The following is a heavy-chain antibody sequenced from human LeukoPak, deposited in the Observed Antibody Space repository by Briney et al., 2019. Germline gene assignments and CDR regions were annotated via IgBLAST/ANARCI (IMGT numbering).Heavy chain of an antibody. J-gene: IGHJ4*02. V-gene: IGHV4-30-2*01. D-gene: IGHD1-26*01. Sequence: SQILSLTCAVSGGSISSGGYSWSRIRQPPGKGLEWIGYIYHSGSTYYNPSLKGRVTISVDRSKNQFSLKLSSVTAADTAVYYCARTLVGATGVYFDYWGQGTLVTVSS. CDR2: IYHSGST. CDR3: ARTLVGATGVYFDY. CDR1: GGSISSGGYS.